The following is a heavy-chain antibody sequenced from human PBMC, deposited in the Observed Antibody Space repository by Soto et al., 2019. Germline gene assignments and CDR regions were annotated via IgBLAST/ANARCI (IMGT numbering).Heavy chain of an antibody. CDR3: ARGRSEQLVNYYYYYMDV. D-gene: IGHD6-6*01. Sequence: SQTLSLTCAISGDSVSSNSAAWNWIRQSPSRGLEWLGRTYYRSKWYNDYAVSVKSRITINPDTSKNQFSLQLNSVTPEDTAVYYCARGRSEQLVNYYYYYMDVWGKGTTVTVSS. CDR1: GDSVSSNSAA. J-gene: IGHJ6*03. CDR2: TYYRSKWYN. V-gene: IGHV6-1*01.